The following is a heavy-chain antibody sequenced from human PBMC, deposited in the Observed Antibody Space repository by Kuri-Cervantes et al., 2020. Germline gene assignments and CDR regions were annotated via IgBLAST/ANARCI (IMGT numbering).Heavy chain of an antibody. CDR3: AKVLEWMVLCDSD. J-gene: IGHJ4*02. CDR2: IRGSGDST. D-gene: IGHD6-19*01. CDR1: GFTFSSYA. V-gene: IGHV3-23*01. Sequence: GGSLRLSCAASGFTFSSYAMSWVRQAPGKGLEWVSAIRGSGDSTCYADSVKGRFTITRANSKNTLSLQMNSMRSDDTAVYYCAKVLEWMVLCDSDWGQGTLVTVSS.